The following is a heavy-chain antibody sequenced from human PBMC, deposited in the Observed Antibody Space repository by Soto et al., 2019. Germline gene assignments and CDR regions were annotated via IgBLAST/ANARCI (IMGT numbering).Heavy chain of an antibody. CDR3: ARMYSSGSGWFHP. V-gene: IGHV4-31*02. D-gene: IGHD6-19*01. CDR1: GYFIGAGGYY. CDR2: FYSSGSI. J-gene: IGHJ5*02. Sequence: TLSLTCFVSGYFIGAGGYYWSWIRHHPGKGLEWIGSFYSSGSIIYNPSLRSRVSISGDMSTNQFSMSLTSVTAADTARYYCARMYSSGSGWFHPWGQGTMVTVPS.